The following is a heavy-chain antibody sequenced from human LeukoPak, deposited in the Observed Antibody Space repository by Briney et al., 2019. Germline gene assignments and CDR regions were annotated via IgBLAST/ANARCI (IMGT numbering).Heavy chain of an antibody. J-gene: IGHJ6*03. Sequence: GGSLRLSCTAFGFTVSSNYMSWVRQAPGKGLEWVSVIYSGGTTYYADSVKGRFTISRDNSKNTLYLQMNSLRAEDTAVYYCAKEGPKSIAATGNYMDVWGKGTTVTISS. CDR3: AKEGPKSIAATGNYMDV. D-gene: IGHD6-25*01. CDR1: GFTVSSNY. CDR2: IYSGGTT. V-gene: IGHV3-53*01.